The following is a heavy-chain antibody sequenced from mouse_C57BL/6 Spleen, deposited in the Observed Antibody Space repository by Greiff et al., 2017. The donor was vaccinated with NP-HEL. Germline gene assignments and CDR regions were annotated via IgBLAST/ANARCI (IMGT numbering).Heavy chain of an antibody. CDR3: ARWGDGKKDDAMDY. CDR2: INPSTGGT. J-gene: IGHJ4*01. D-gene: IGHD2-1*01. V-gene: IGHV1-42*01. Sequence: EVQLQQSGPELVKPGASVKISCKASGYSFTGYYMNWVKQSPEKSLEWIGEINPSTGGTTYNQKFKAKATLTVDKSSSTAYMQLKSLTSEDSAVYYCARWGDGKKDDAMDYWGQGTSVTVSS. CDR1: GYSFTGYY.